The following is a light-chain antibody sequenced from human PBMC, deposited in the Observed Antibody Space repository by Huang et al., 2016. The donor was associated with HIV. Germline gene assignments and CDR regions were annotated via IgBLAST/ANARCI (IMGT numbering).Light chain of an antibody. CDR2: WAT. J-gene: IGKJ3*01. V-gene: IGKV4-1*01. CDR1: RYLLYSSNSQNY. Sequence: IVMTQSPDYLPVSLGARATINCKSSRYLLYSSNSQNYLAWYQQRAGQPPKLLIYWATTRAPGVADRFSGSGSGTDFTLTIRSLQPEDVAIYYCQQYYVTPRTFGPGTKVDIK. CDR3: QQYYVTPRT.